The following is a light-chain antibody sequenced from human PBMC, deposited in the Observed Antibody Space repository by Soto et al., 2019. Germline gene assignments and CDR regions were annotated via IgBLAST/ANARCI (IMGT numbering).Light chain of an antibody. CDR2: GAS. J-gene: IGKJ1*01. V-gene: IGKV3D-7*01. CDR1: QSVSSSY. CDR3: QQDYNLPPT. Sequence: EIVMTQSPATLSLSPGERATLSCRASQSVSSSYLSWYQQKPGQAPRLLIYGASTRATGIPARFSGSGSGTDFTLTISSLQPEDFAVYYCQQDYNLPPTFSQGTKVDIK.